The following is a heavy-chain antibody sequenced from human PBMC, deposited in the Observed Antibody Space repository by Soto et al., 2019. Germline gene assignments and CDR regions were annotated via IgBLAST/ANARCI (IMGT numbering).Heavy chain of an antibody. CDR2: IYYSGST. J-gene: IGHJ4*02. V-gene: IGHV4-59*08. CDR1: GGSISSYY. D-gene: IGHD6-13*01. CDR3: ARQGRQQLAFDY. Sequence: SETLSLTCTVSGGSISSYYWSWIRQPPGKGLEWIGYIYYSGSTNYNPSLKSRVTISVDTSKNQFSLKLSSVTAADTAVYYCARQGRQQLAFDYWGQGTLATVS.